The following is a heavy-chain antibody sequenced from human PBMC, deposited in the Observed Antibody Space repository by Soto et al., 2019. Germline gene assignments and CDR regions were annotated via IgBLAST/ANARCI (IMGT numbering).Heavy chain of an antibody. CDR1: GYTFTSYG. V-gene: IGHV1-18*01. CDR2: ISAHNDNT. CDR3: ARGRYGDY. D-gene: IGHD1-1*01. J-gene: IGHJ4*02. Sequence: QVHLVQSGAEVRKPGASVKVSCKGSGYTFTSYGIAWVRQAPGQGLEWMGWISAHNDNTNYAQKVQGRVTVTRDTSTSTAYMELRNLRSDDTXVYYCARGRYGDYWGQGALVTVSS.